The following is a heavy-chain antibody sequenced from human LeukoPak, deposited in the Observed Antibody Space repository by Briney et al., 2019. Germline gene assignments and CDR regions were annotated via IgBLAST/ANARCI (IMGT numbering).Heavy chain of an antibody. D-gene: IGHD4-11*01. CDR1: GGSFSRSA. Sequence: ASVTVSFKASGGSFSRSAISWVRQTPGQGLEWMGGIIPMFGTPNYAQKFRGRVSMTTEESTSTAYMELSSLTSEDTAVYYCTKTSQSPVTPGAFDIWGQGTMVTVSS. CDR2: IIPMFGTP. CDR3: TKTSQSPVTPGAFDI. J-gene: IGHJ3*02. V-gene: IGHV1-69*05.